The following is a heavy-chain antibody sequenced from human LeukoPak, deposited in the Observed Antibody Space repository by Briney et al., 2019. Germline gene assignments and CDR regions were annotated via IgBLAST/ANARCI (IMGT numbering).Heavy chain of an antibody. V-gene: IGHV1-3*03. Sequence: ASVKVSCKASGYTFTSYAIHWVRQAPGQRLEWMGWINAGNGDTKYSQEFQGRVTITRDTSASTAYMELSSLRSEDMAVYYCARASKSNLYNWFDPWGQGTLVTVSS. CDR3: ARASKSNLYNWFDP. CDR1: GYTFTSYA. J-gene: IGHJ5*02. CDR2: INAGNGDT. D-gene: IGHD2/OR15-2a*01.